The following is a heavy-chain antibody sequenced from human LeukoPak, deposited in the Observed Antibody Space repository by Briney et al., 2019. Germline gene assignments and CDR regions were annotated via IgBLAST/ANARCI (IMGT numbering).Heavy chain of an antibody. V-gene: IGHV3-53*01. Sequence: GGSLRLSCAASGSTVSSNYMSWVRQAPGKGLEWVSVIYSGGSTYYADSVKGRFTISRDNSKNTLYLQMNSLRAEDTAVYYCAREKYYYDSSGYYDYWGQGTLVTVSS. CDR1: GSTVSSNY. J-gene: IGHJ4*02. D-gene: IGHD3-22*01. CDR3: AREKYYYDSSGYYDY. CDR2: IYSGGST.